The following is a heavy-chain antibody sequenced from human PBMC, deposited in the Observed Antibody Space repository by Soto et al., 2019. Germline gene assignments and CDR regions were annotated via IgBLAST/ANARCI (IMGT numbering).Heavy chain of an antibody. V-gene: IGHV1-18*01. CDR3: AREESSNSCYTGCSSSADDAFDI. Sequence: VQLVQSGAEVKKPGASVKVSCKASGYTFTSYGISWVRQAPGQGLEWMGWISAYNGNTNYAQKLQGTVTMTTDTSTGTAYMELRSLRSDDTAVYYCAREESSNSCYTGCSSSADDAFDIWGQGTMVTASS. J-gene: IGHJ3*02. CDR1: GYTFTSYG. D-gene: IGHD2-2*02. CDR2: ISAYNGNT.